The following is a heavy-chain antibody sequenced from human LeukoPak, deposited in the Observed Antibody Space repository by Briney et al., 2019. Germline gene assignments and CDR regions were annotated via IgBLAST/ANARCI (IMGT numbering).Heavy chain of an antibody. Sequence: GGSLRLSCAASGFTFSSYAMHWVRQAPGKGLEWVAVISYDGSNKYYADSVKGRFTISRDNSKNTLYLQMNSLRAEDTAVYYCARAGGVVVTAMYFDYWGQGTLVTVSS. CDR2: ISYDGSNK. D-gene: IGHD2-21*02. CDR3: ARAGGVVVTAMYFDY. CDR1: GFTFSSYA. J-gene: IGHJ4*02. V-gene: IGHV3-30-3*01.